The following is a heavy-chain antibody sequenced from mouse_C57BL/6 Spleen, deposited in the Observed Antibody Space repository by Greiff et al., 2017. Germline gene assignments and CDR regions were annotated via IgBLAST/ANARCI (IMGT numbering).Heavy chain of an antibody. CDR3: ARSSYYGSSPFAY. CDR1: GYTFTSYT. J-gene: IGHJ3*01. CDR2: INPSSGYT. Sequence: VQLQQSGAELARPGASVKMSCKASGYTFTSYTMHWVKQRPGQGLEWIGYINPSSGYTKYNQKFKDKATLTADKSSSTAYMQLSSLTSEDSAVYYCARSSYYGSSPFAYWGQGTLVTVSA. D-gene: IGHD1-1*01. V-gene: IGHV1-4*01.